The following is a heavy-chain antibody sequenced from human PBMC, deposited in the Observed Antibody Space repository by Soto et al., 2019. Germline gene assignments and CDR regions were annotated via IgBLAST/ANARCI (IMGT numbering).Heavy chain of an antibody. Sequence: QVQLQESGPGLVKPSQTLSLTCNVSGGPINSPDYYWTWIRQPPGKGLEWIGYLYFIGGTQYNPSLRTPISMSLDTSKKHFSLKMRSVTGADTAVYYCARGISKYSSWYEPHTWFDAWGQGALVTVSS. D-gene: IGHD6-13*01. J-gene: IGHJ5*02. CDR3: ARGISKYSSWYEPHTWFDA. V-gene: IGHV4-30-4*01. CDR2: LYFIGGT. CDR1: GGPINSPDYY.